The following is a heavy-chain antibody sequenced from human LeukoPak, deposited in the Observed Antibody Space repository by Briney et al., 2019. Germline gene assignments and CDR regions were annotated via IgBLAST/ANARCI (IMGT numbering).Heavy chain of an antibody. CDR2: IYYSGGT. D-gene: IGHD3-9*01. J-gene: IGHJ5*02. CDR1: GGSISSNGYY. CDR3: VREYYDILTGYQTA. Sequence: SETLSLTCTVSGGSISSNGYYWAWFRQPPGKGLEWIGSIYYSGGTYYNPSLKSRVTISIDTSKNQLSLKLSSVTAADTSVYYCVREYYDILTGYQTAWGQGTLVTVSS. V-gene: IGHV4-39*07.